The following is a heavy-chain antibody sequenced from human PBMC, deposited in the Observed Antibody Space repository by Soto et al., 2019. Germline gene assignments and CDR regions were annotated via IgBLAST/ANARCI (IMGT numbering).Heavy chain of an antibody. CDR3: AKDSLVLRFLEWLFPFFDY. V-gene: IGHV3-23*01. CDR2: ISGSGGST. Sequence: GGSLRLSCAASGFTFSSYAMSWVRQAPGKGLEWVSAISGSGGSTYYADSVKGRFTISRDNSKNTLYLQMNSLRAEDTAVYYRAKDSLVLRFLEWLFPFFDYWGQGTLVTVSS. D-gene: IGHD3-3*01. CDR1: GFTFSSYA. J-gene: IGHJ4*02.